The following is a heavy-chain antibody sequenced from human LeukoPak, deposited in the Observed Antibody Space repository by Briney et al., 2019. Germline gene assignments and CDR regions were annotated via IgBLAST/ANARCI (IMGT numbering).Heavy chain of an antibody. CDR2: IWYDGSNR. V-gene: IGHV3-33*01. Sequence: GRSLRLSCAASGFTFINYAMHWVRQAPGKGLEWVAVIWYDGSNRYYGDSVKGRFTISRDTSKNTLYLQMNSLRAEDTAVYYCAREADCSGGSCYRGAFDIWGQGTMITVSS. D-gene: IGHD2-15*01. CDR1: GFTFINYA. CDR3: AREADCSGGSCYRGAFDI. J-gene: IGHJ3*02.